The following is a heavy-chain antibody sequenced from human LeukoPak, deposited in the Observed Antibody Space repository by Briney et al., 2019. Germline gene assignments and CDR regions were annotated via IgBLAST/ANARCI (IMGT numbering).Heavy chain of an antibody. CDR2: FDPEDGET. V-gene: IGHV1-24*01. CDR1: GYTLTELS. Sequence: EASVKVSCKVSGYTLTELSMHWVRQAPGKGLEWMGGFDPEDGETIYAQKFQGRVTITADKSTSTAYMELSSLRSEDTAVYYCAHDSSGYYYRYWGQGTLVTVSS. J-gene: IGHJ4*02. CDR3: AHDSSGYYYRY. D-gene: IGHD3-22*01.